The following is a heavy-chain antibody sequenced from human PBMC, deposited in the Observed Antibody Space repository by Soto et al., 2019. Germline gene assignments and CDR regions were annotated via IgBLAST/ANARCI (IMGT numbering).Heavy chain of an antibody. Sequence: EVHLVESGGGLVQPGGSLRLSCAASGFIFSTYWMHWVRQAPGKGRVWVSRINDDGSSSDYADFVKGRFTISRDNTKKTLSLQMDSLTIEDTAIYYCVRGAPFDSWGQGTLVTVSS. CDR3: VRGAPFDS. CDR1: GFIFSTYW. J-gene: IGHJ4*02. CDR2: INDDGSSS. V-gene: IGHV3-74*01.